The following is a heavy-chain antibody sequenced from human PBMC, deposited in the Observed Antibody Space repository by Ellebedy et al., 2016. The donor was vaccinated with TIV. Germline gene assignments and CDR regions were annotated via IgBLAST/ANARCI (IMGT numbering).Heavy chain of an antibody. CDR2: MNPDNGNT. J-gene: IGHJ6*02. CDR3: ARGFDGSGSYYYYGMDV. V-gene: IGHV1-8*01. CDR1: GYTFTSYD. D-gene: IGHD3-10*01. Sequence: ASVKVSCKASGYTFTSYDINWVRQATGQGLEWMGWMNPDNGNTAYAQKFQGRVTMTRNTSINTADMELSSLRSEDTAVYYCARGFDGSGSYYYYGMDVWGQGTTVTVSS.